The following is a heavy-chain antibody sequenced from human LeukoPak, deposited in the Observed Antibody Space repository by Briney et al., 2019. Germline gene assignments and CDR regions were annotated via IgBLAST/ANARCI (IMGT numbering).Heavy chain of an antibody. CDR2: ISGSGGST. CDR1: GFTFSSYA. Sequence: GGSLRLSCAASGFTFSSYAMSWVRQAPGKGLEWVSAISGSGGSTYYADSVKGRFTISRDNSKNTLYLQMNSLRAEDTAVYYCAKDLVAGSYLEYFQHWDQGTLVTVSS. D-gene: IGHD3-10*01. CDR3: AKDLVAGSYLEYFQH. J-gene: IGHJ1*01. V-gene: IGHV3-23*01.